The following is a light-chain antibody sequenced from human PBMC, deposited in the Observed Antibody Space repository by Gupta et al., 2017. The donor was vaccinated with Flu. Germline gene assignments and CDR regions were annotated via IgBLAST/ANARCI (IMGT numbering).Light chain of an antibody. V-gene: IGKV1-39*01. J-gene: IGKJ1*01. CDR2: AAS. Sequence: GDRVITSWRGSQSSSSYIRWYQKQAGKAPKLLIYAASRLHSGVPSRFGGSGAGAYFTLTSSSLQPEYFATYCCQQSYTTSTFGEGTKVEIK. CDR3: QQSYTTST. CDR1: QSSSSY.